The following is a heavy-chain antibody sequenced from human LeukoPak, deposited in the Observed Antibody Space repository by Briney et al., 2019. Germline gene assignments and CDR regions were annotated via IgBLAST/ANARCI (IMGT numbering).Heavy chain of an antibody. D-gene: IGHD6-19*01. Sequence: PSETLSLTCVVYGESFSGYPWSWIRQPPGKGLEWIGEINQRRNTNYNPSLKSRVTISIDTSKNQFSLKLSSVTAADTAVYYCARHGWHAWYFDLWGRGTLVTVSS. J-gene: IGHJ2*01. CDR3: ARHGWHAWYFDL. V-gene: IGHV4-34*01. CDR1: GESFSGYP. CDR2: INQRRNT.